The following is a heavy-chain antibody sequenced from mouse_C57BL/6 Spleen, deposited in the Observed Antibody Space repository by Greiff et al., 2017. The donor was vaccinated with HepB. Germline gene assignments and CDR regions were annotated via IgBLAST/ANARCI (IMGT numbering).Heavy chain of an antibody. CDR1: GFTFSSYG. CDR2: ISSGGSYT. V-gene: IGHV5-6*01. D-gene: IGHD1-1*01. Sequence: EVKLMESGGDLVKPGGSLKLSCAASGFTFSSYGMSWVRQTPDKRLEWVATISSGGSYTYYPDSVKGRFTISRDNAKNTLYLQMSSLKSEDTAMYYCAIVGGTTVAAFDYWGQGTTLTVSS. CDR3: AIVGGTTVAAFDY. J-gene: IGHJ2*01.